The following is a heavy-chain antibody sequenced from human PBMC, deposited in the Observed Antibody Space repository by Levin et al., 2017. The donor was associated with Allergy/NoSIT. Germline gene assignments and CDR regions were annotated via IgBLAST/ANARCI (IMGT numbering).Heavy chain of an antibody. J-gene: IGHJ3*02. CDR3: ARMVRGVIAAFDI. D-gene: IGHD3-10*01. Sequence: RMSGPTLVKPTQTLTLTCTVSGFSVSTSGMSVGWIRQPPGKALEWLALVDWDDDQYYNTSLKTRLTISKDTSKNQVVLTMTNMDPADTATYYCARMVRGVIAAFDIWGQGTMLIVSS. CDR2: VDWDDDQ. V-gene: IGHV2-70*01. CDR1: GFSVSTSGMS.